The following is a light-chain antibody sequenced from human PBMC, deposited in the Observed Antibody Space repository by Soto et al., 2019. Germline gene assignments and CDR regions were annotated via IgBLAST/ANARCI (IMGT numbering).Light chain of an antibody. CDR3: QQYNNWPYT. CDR1: QSVSSN. Sequence: EIVMTKSPATLSVSPAERATLSCRASQSVSSNLAWYQQKPGQAPRLLIYGASTRATGIPARFSGSGSGTEFTLTISSLQSEDFAVYYCQQYNNWPYTFGQGTKVDIK. J-gene: IGKJ2*01. CDR2: GAS. V-gene: IGKV3-15*01.